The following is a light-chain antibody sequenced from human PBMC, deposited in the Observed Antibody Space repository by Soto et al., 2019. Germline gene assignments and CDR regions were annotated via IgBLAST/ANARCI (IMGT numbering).Light chain of an antibody. CDR2: GTT. CDR3: QQFGSPPQT. V-gene: IGKV3-20*01. Sequence: EIVLTQSPGTLSLSPGERATLSCRASQNVKSNSLGWYQQKPGQAPRLLIYGTTNRATGIPDRFSGSGSGTDFTLIISRLEPGDFAVYYCQQFGSPPQTFGQGTKLEIK. J-gene: IGKJ2*01. CDR1: QNVKSNS.